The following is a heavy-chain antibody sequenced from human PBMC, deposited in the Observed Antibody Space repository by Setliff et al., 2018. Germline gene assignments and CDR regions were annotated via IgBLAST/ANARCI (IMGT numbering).Heavy chain of an antibody. CDR1: GGTFSDYY. V-gene: IGHV4-34*01. CDR2: INHSGST. CDR3: ARMSGFQYIDV. D-gene: IGHD3-3*01. J-gene: IGHJ6*03. Sequence: KPSETLSLTCAASGGTFSDYYWTWIRQPPGKGLEWIGEINHSGSTNYNPSLKSRVTISLDTSKNQFSLSLTSVTAEDTAVYYCARMSGFQYIDVWDKGTTVTVSS.